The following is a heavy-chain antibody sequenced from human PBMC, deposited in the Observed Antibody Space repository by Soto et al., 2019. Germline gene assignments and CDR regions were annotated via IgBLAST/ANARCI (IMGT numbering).Heavy chain of an antibody. CDR3: ARVLTSVTTGELDP. CDR2: INPNNGAT. J-gene: IGHJ5*02. CDR1: GYSFSAYF. V-gene: IGHV1-2*02. Sequence: APAKVACKAFGYSFSAYFIHRVRQAPGQGFEWVRWINPNNGATNIARKFQGRVTMTRDTSISTAYMEVSRLRSDDTAVFYCARVLTSVTTGELDPWGQGTLVTASS. D-gene: IGHD4-17*01.